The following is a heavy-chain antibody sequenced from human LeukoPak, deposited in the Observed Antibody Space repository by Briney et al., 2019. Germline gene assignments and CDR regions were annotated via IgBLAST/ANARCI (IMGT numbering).Heavy chain of an antibody. J-gene: IGHJ5*02. CDR1: GFNFSSYW. Sequence: GGSLRLSWAAPGFNFSSYWMHWVRQAPGKGLGLVSRINTDGSSTSYADSVKGRFTISRDNAKNTLYLQMNSLRAEDTAVYYCARESGIAAALDLWGQGTLVTVSS. V-gene: IGHV3-74*01. CDR3: ARESGIAAALDL. D-gene: IGHD6-13*01. CDR2: INTDGSST.